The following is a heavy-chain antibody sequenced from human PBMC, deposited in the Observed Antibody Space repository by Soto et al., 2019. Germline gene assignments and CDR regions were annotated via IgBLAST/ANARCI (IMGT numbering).Heavy chain of an antibody. CDR3: ANGGITDRTDV. CDR1: GYTFTSYD. D-gene: IGHD3-10*01. Sequence: QVQLVQSGAEVKKPGASVKVSCKASGYTFTSYDINWVRQATGQGLEWMGWMNPNSGNTSYAQKFQGRVTMTTSTSVRTAYRALSSLGSEDTAGYYCANGGITDRTDVWGQGTTVTVSS. J-gene: IGHJ6*02. CDR2: MNPNSGNT. V-gene: IGHV1-8*01.